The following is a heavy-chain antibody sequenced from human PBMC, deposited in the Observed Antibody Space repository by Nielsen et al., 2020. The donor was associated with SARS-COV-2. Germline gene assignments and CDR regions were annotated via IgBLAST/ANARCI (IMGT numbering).Heavy chain of an antibody. J-gene: IGHJ6*03. CDR2: VNYRGGT. V-gene: IGHV4-34*01. CDR1: GGSFGGYY. Sequence: SETLSLTCAVYGGSFGGYYWSWIRQPPGKGLEWIGEVNYRGGTNYNPSLKSRVTISMDASKNQFSLKMSSVTAADTAVYYCARVGRAPYYYYMDVWGKGTTVTVSS. CDR3: ARVGRAPYYYYMDV.